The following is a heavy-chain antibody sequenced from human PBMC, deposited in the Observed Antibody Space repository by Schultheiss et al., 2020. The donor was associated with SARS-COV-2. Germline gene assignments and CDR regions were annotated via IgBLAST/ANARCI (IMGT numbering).Heavy chain of an antibody. CDR3: AKGRVDTAMLDAFDI. CDR2: ISGSGGST. Sequence: GESLKISCAASGFTFSNAWMSWVRQAPGKGLEWVSAISGSGGSTYYADSVKGRFTISRDNSKNTLYLQMNSLRAEDTAVYYCAKGRVDTAMLDAFDIWGQGTMVTVSS. J-gene: IGHJ3*02. V-gene: IGHV3-23*01. CDR1: GFTFSNAW. D-gene: IGHD5-18*01.